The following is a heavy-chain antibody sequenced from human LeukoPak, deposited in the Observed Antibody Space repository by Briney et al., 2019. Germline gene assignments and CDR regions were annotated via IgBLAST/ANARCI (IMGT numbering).Heavy chain of an antibody. V-gene: IGHV3-15*01. Sequence: GGSLRLSCAASGFTFSNAWMSWVRQAPGKGLEWAGRIKSKIDGGTIEYAAPVKGRFTISRDDSKNTQYLQMNSLKTEDTAVYYCTTDGYCSGGNCYSFDNWGQGTLVTVSS. D-gene: IGHD2-15*01. CDR2: IKSKIDGGTI. CDR3: TTDGYCSGGNCYSFDN. CDR1: GFTFSNAW. J-gene: IGHJ4*02.